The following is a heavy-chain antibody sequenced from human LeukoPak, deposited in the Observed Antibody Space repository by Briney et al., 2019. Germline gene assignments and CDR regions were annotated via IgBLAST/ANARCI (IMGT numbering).Heavy chain of an antibody. Sequence: PSETLSLTCAVYGGSFSGYYWSWLRQPPGKGLEWIGEINHSGSTNYNPSLKSRVTISVDTSKNQFSQKLSSVTAADTAVYYCARGPVQRSGSYYFDYWGQGTLVTVSS. CDR2: INHSGST. CDR1: GGSFSGYY. J-gene: IGHJ4*02. V-gene: IGHV4-34*01. CDR3: ARGPVQRSGSYYFDY. D-gene: IGHD1-26*01.